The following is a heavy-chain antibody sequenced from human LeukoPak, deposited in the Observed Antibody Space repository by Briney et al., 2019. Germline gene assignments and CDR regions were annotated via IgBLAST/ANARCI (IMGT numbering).Heavy chain of an antibody. Sequence: GGSLRLSCTTSGLTFSGSAIHWVRQASGKGLGGSGRMRSKSNNYATAYAESVKGRFILSRDDSKNTAYLQINSLTTEDTAVYFCSSGGMYYYYYMEVWGKGTTVTVSS. V-gene: IGHV3-73*01. CDR1: GLTFSGSA. CDR3: SSGGMYYYYYMEV. CDR2: MRSKSNNYAT. J-gene: IGHJ6*03. D-gene: IGHD3-16*01.